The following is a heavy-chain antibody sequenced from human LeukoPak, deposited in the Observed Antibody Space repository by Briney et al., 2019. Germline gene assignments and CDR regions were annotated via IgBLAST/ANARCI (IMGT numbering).Heavy chain of an antibody. J-gene: IGHJ4*02. CDR3: ARDGTRDGYFDY. V-gene: IGHV3-53*01. CDR1: GFTVSSNY. CDR2: IYSGGSS. Sequence: GGSLRLSCAASGFTVSSNYMSWVRQAPGKGLEWVSVIYSGGSSYYADSVKGRFTISRDNSKNTLYLQMNSLRAEDTAVYYCARDGTRDGYFDYWGQGTLVTVSS.